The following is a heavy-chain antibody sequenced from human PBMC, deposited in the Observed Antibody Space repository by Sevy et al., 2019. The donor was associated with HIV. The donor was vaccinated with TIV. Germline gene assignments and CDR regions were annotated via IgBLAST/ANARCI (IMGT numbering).Heavy chain of an antibody. CDR1: GGSISSSSYY. CDR3: ASPLPGGWYEGTGGYFDL. J-gene: IGHJ2*01. D-gene: IGHD6-19*01. Sequence: SETLSLTCTISGGSISSSSYYWGWIRQPPGKGLEWMGSLYFTGATSYNPSPESRVTVSADTSRNRFYLKLDSVSAADTAVYYCASPLPGGWYEGTGGYFDLWGRGTLVTVSS. V-gene: IGHV4-39*01. CDR2: LYFTGAT.